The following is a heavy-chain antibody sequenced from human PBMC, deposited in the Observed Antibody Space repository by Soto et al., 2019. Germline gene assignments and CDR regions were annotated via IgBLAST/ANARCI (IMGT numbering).Heavy chain of an antibody. D-gene: IGHD3-3*01. V-gene: IGHV3-23*01. CDR1: CVTIITYA. CDR2: IRGSGGRT. J-gene: IGHJ6*02. Sequence: PGASLSLACASSCVTIITYARSWVRQHPGKVLESSWAIRGSGGRTYYADSGKGRFTSSRNNSKNTLDLQMNSLRAEDTAVYYCAIRVYDFWSGYYSGPEGPPYGMDVWGQGTTVTVSS. CDR3: AIRVYDFWSGYYSGPEGPPYGMDV.